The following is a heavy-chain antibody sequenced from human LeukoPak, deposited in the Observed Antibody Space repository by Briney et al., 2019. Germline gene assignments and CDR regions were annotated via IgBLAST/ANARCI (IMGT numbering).Heavy chain of an antibody. D-gene: IGHD6-13*01. CDR1: GGSVSSYY. V-gene: IGHV4-59*02. CDR2: IYYSGST. Sequence: SETLSLTCTVSGGSVSSYYWSWIRQPPGKGLEWIGYIYYSGSTNYNRSLKSRVTISVDTSKNQFSLKLSSVTAADTAVYYCARVYYSSSYDYWYFDLWGRGTLVTVSS. J-gene: IGHJ2*01. CDR3: ARVYYSSSYDYWYFDL.